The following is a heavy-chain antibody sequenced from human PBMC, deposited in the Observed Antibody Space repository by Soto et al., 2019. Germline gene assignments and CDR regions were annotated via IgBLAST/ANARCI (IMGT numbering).Heavy chain of an antibody. CDR2: IYYSGST. CDR1: GGSSSSYY. Sequence: PSETLSLTCTVSGGSSSSYYWSWIRQPPGKGLEWIGYIYYSGSTNYNPSLKSRVTISVDTSKNQFSLKLSSVTAADTAVYYCARVWGYAFDYWGQGTLVTVSS. D-gene: IGHD3-16*01. V-gene: IGHV4-59*01. J-gene: IGHJ4*02. CDR3: ARVWGYAFDY.